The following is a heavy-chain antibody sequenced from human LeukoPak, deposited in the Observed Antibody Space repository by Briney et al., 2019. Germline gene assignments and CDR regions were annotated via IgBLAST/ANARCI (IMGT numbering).Heavy chain of an antibody. Sequence: GGSLRLSCTASGFTFSSYGMHWVRQAPGKGLEWVAVISYDGSNKYYADSVKGRFTISRDISKNTLFLQMNSLRAEDTAVYYCAKDPTYDTSGYCCYFDYWGQGTLVTVSS. CDR3: AKDPTYDTSGYCCYFDY. CDR1: GFTFSSYG. J-gene: IGHJ4*02. CDR2: ISYDGSNK. D-gene: IGHD3-22*01. V-gene: IGHV3-30*18.